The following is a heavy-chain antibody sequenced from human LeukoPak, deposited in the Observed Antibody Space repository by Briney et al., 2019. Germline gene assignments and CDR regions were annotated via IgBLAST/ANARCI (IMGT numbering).Heavy chain of an antibody. CDR2: IYYSGST. Sequence: SETLSLTCTVSGGSISSYYWSWIRQPPGKRLEWSGYIYYSGSTNYNPSLKSRVTMSLDTSKNQFSLKLSSVTAADTAVYYCAREFCCGSYDYWGQGTLVTVSS. V-gene: IGHV4-59*01. D-gene: IGHD5-18*01. CDR3: AREFCCGSYDY. CDR1: GGSISSYY. J-gene: IGHJ4*02.